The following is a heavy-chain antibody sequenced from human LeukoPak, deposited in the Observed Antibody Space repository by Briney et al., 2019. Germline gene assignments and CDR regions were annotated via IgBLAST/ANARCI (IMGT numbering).Heavy chain of an antibody. CDR1: SGSISTYY. J-gene: IGHJ6*03. V-gene: IGHV4-59*01. Sequence: SETLSLTCTVSSGSISTYYWSWIRQPPGKGLEWIGYMHYSGSTNYNPSLNSRITMSVDTSKNQFSLKLSSVAAADTAVYYCATFCSFSAYYHYYMDVWGKGTTVTVSS. CDR2: MHYSGST. D-gene: IGHD2-15*01. CDR3: ATFCSFSAYYHYYMDV.